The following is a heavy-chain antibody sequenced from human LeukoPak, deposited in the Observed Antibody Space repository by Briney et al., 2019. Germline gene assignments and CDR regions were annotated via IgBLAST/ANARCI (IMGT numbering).Heavy chain of an antibody. J-gene: IGHJ4*02. CDR2: ISYSSSYI. D-gene: IGHD3-10*01. CDR1: GFTFSTYR. V-gene: IGHV3-21*01. CDR3: ARGDGSGTQGYFDY. Sequence: GGSLRLTCAASGFTFSTYRMDWVRQAPGKGLEWVSSISYSSSYIYYADSVTGRFTISRDNAKNSLFLQMNTLRAEDTAVYYCARGDGSGTQGYFDYWGQGTLVTVSS.